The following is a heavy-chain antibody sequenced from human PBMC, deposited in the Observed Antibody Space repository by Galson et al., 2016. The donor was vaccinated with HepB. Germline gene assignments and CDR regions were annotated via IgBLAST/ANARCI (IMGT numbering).Heavy chain of an antibody. D-gene: IGHD3-9*01. V-gene: IGHV4-34*01. CDR2: ISDTGVV. J-gene: IGHJ4*02. CDR3: ARGEKDDWPIGGN. CDR1: GGSVTGYF. Sequence: LSLTCAVYGGSVTGYFWTWIRQPPGKGLEWLGEISDTGVVFYSPSLNSRLSVSVDTSKNQFSLKLTSLTAADTAVYYCARGEKDDWPIGGNWGQGSLVTVST.